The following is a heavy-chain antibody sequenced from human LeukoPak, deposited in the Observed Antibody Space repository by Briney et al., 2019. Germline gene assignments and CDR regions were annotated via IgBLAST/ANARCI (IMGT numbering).Heavy chain of an antibody. CDR2: VYYTGST. Sequence: SETLSLTCTVSGGSISGYYWSWLRQPPGKGLEWIGYVYYTGSTTYNPSLRSRVTISVDTSENQFSLKLSSVTAADTAVYYCARYSYGGFYFDYWGRGTLVTVSS. D-gene: IGHD3-16*01. V-gene: IGHV4-59*08. CDR3: ARYSYGGFYFDY. J-gene: IGHJ4*02. CDR1: GGSISGYY.